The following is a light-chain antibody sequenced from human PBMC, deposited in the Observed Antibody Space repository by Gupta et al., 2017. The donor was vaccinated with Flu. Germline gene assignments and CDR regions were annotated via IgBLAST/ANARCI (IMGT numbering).Light chain of an antibody. V-gene: IGKV3-11*01. CDR2: EAS. CDR3: QQRSNCPPVGT. J-gene: IGKJ1*01. CDR1: QSVSSY. Sequence: EIVLTQSPATLSLSPGERATLSCRASQSVSSYLAWYQQKPGQAPRLLIYEASNRATGIPARFSGSGSGTDFTLTISSRDPEDFAVYYCQQRSNCPPVGTFGQGTKVEIK.